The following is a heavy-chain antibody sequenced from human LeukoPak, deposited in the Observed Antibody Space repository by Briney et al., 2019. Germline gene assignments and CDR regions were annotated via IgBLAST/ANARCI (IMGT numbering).Heavy chain of an antibody. CDR1: GFTFSSYA. D-gene: IGHD3-3*01. Sequence: PGGSLRLSCAASGFTFSSYAMHWVRQAPGKALEWVAVISYDGSNKYYADSVKGRFTISRDNSKNTLYLQMNSLRAEDTAVYYCAREFGSRRITIFGVVNRSFDYWGQRTLVTVSS. V-gene: IGHV3-30-3*01. CDR2: ISYDGSNK. J-gene: IGHJ4*02. CDR3: AREFGSRRITIFGVVNRSFDY.